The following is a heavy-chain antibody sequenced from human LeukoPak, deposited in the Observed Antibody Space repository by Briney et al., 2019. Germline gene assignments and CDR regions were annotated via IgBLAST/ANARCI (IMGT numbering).Heavy chain of an antibody. CDR2: IIPIFGTA. D-gene: IGHD6-13*01. CDR3: ARDADGDSSSWYGDAFDI. V-gene: IGHV1-69*05. J-gene: IGHJ3*02. CDR1: GGTFSSYA. Sequence: ASVKVSCKASGGTFSSYAISWVRQAPGQGLEWMGGIIPIFGTANYAQKLQGRVTMTTDTSTSTAYMELRSLRSDDTAVYYCARDADGDSSSWYGDAFDIGGQGTMVTVSS.